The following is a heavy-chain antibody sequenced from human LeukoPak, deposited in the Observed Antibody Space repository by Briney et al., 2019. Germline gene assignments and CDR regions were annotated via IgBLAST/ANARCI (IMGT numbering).Heavy chain of an antibody. CDR1: GFTYRTYW. V-gene: IGHV3-7*01. J-gene: IGHJ2*01. Sequence: GGSLRLSCVASGFTYRTYWMDWVRQAPGKGLEWVANINQDGSEKYHVDSVKGRFTISGGNAKNSIYLQMNSLRAEDTAVYYCVREYWYFDFWGRGTLVTVSS. CDR2: INQDGSEK. CDR3: VREYWYFDF.